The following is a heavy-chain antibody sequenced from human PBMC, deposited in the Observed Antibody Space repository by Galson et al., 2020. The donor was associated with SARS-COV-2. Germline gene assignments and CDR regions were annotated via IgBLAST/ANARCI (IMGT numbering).Heavy chain of an antibody. CDR1: GFPFSTYS. D-gene: IGHD5-18*01. V-gene: IGHV3-21*01. Sequence: NSGGSLRLSCGASGFPFSTYSMNWVRLAPGKGLEWVSSISTSSTYTYYADSVKGRFSISRDNPRNSLYLQMNSLRAEDTAVYYCARDEGIRGYNYGRLYYGLDVWGQGTTVTVSS. J-gene: IGHJ6*02. CDR3: ARDEGIRGYNYGRLYYGLDV. CDR2: ISTSSTYT.